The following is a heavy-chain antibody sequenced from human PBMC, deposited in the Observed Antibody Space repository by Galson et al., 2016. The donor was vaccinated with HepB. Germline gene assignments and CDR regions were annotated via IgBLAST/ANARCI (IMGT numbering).Heavy chain of an antibody. CDR2: IRADGTEN. J-gene: IGHJ5*02. CDR3: ARENHRKLDQ. V-gene: IGHV3-7*03. D-gene: IGHD1-14*01. CDR1: GFSFSRYW. Sequence: SLRLSCAASGFSFSRYWMAWVRQAPGKGLEWVGNIRADGTENDYVDSVRGRFTMSRDNAQRSLFLQMTSLRAEDTAVYYCARENHRKLDQWGQGTLVTVSS.